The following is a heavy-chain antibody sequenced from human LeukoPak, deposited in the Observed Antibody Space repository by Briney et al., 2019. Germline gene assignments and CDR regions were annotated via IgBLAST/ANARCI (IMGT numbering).Heavy chain of an antibody. J-gene: IGHJ4*02. V-gene: IGHV3-48*03. Sequence: GGSLRLSCAASGFTFSSYEMNWVRQAPGKGLEWVSYISSSGSTIYYADSVKGRFTISRDNAKNSLYLQMNSLRAEDTAVYYCARDKGKGWELLGGFDYWGQGTLVTVSS. CDR1: GFTFSSYE. CDR2: ISSSGSTI. D-gene: IGHD1-26*01. CDR3: ARDKGKGWELLGGFDY.